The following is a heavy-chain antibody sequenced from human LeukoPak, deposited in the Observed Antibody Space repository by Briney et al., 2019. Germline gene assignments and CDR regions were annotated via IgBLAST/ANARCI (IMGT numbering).Heavy chain of an antibody. Sequence: GGSLRLSCAASGFTFSSYWMHWVRQAPGKGLVWVSRINSDGSSTSYADSVKGRFTISRDNSKNTLYLQMNSLRAEDTAVYYCARDSEVVTYYYYYGMDVWGQGTTVTVSS. CDR1: GFTFSSYW. D-gene: IGHD3-22*01. V-gene: IGHV3-74*01. CDR3: ARDSEVVTYYYYYGMDV. CDR2: INSDGSST. J-gene: IGHJ6*02.